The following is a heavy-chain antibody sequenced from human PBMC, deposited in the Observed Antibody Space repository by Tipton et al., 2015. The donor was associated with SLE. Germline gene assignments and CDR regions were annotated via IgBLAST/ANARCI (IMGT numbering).Heavy chain of an antibody. CDR2: ISGSGGST. V-gene: IGHV3-23*01. CDR1: GFTFSSYA. J-gene: IGHJ2*01. D-gene: IGHD6-19*01. Sequence: GSLRLSCAASGFTFSSYAMSWVRQAPGKGLEWVSAISGSGGSTYYADSVKGRFTISRDNSKNTLYPQMNSLRAEDTAVYYCAKTGVAGWYFDLWGRGTLVTVSS. CDR3: AKTGVAGWYFDL.